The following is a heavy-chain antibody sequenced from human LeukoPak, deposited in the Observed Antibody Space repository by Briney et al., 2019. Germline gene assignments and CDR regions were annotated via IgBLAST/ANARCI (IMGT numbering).Heavy chain of an antibody. D-gene: IGHD3-9*01. Sequence: LSGGSLRLSCAASGFTVSSNYMSWVRQAPGKGLEWVSVIYSAGDTYYADSVKGRFTISRDNSKSTLYLQMNSLRAEDTAVYYCATGSGYDILTGYVYWGQGTLVTVSS. J-gene: IGHJ4*02. V-gene: IGHV3-66*01. CDR1: GFTVSSNY. CDR3: ATGSGYDILTGYVY. CDR2: IYSAGDT.